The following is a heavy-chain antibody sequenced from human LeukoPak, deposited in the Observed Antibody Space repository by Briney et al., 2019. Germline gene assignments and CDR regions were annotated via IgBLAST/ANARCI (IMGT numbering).Heavy chain of an antibody. D-gene: IGHD5-18*01. CDR1: GGSFSGYY. CDR3: ARGLGLGYSYGSRSYYFDY. J-gene: IGHJ4*02. CDR2: INHSGST. V-gene: IGHV4-34*01. Sequence: PSETLSLTCAVYGGSFSGYYWSWIRQPPGKGLEWMGEINHSGSTNYNPSLKSRITISVDTSKNQFSLTVSSVTAADTAVYYCARGLGLGYSYGSRSYYFDYWGQGTLVTVSS.